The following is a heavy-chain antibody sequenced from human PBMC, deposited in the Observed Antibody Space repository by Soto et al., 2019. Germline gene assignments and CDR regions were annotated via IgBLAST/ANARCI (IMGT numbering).Heavy chain of an antibody. CDR2: ISAYNGNT. CDR3: ARARSEDYDFWSGYLGYYYYYGMDV. V-gene: IGHV1-18*01. Sequence: ASVKVSCKASGYTFTSYGSSWVRQAPGQGLEWMGWISAYNGNTNYAQKLQGRVTMTTDTSTSTAYMELRSLRSDDTAVYYCARARSEDYDFWSGYLGYYYYYGMDVWGQGTTVTVSS. J-gene: IGHJ6*02. D-gene: IGHD3-3*01. CDR1: GYTFTSYG.